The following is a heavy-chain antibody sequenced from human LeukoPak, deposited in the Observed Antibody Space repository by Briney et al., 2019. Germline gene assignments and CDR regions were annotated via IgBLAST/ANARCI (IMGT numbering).Heavy chain of an antibody. V-gene: IGHV3-30-3*01. CDR3: ARSLYSYGYGPFDY. J-gene: IGHJ4*02. CDR1: GFTFSSYA. CDR2: ISYDGSNK. Sequence: GGSLRLSCAASGFTFSSYAMHWVRQAPGKGLEWVAVISYDGSNKYYADSVKGRFTISRDNSKNTLYLQMNSLRAEDTAVYYCARSLYSYGYGPFDYWGQGTLVTVS. D-gene: IGHD5-18*01.